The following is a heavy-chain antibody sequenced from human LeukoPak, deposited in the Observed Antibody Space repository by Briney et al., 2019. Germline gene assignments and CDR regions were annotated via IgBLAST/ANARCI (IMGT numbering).Heavy chain of an antibody. Sequence: ASVKVSCKASGYTFTGYYMHWVRQAPRQGLEWMGWVNPNSGGTNFAQRFQGRVTMTRDTSISTAYMELSRPRSDDTAVYYCARETPLASRAFDIWGQGTMVTVSS. D-gene: IGHD3-3*02. CDR2: VNPNSGGT. V-gene: IGHV1-2*02. J-gene: IGHJ3*02. CDR3: ARETPLASRAFDI. CDR1: GYTFTGYY.